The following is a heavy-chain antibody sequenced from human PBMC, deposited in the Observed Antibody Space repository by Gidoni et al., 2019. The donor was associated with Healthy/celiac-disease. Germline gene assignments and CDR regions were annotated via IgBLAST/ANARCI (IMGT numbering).Heavy chain of an antibody. Sequence: EVQLLESGGGLVQPGGSLRLSCAASGITFTSFAMSWVRQAPGKGLEGVSAISGSGGSTYYADSVKGRFTISRDNSKNTLYLQMNSLRAEDTAVYYCAKGDRNDYSNAPIDYWGQGTLVTVSS. CDR3: AKGDRNDYSNAPIDY. J-gene: IGHJ4*02. V-gene: IGHV3-23*01. CDR1: GITFTSFA. CDR2: ISGSGGST. D-gene: IGHD4-4*01.